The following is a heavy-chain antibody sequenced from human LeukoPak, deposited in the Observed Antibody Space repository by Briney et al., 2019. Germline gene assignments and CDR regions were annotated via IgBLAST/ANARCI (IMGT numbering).Heavy chain of an antibody. CDR2: INPNSGGT. CDR3: ARLDCGGDCYSGGNWFDP. D-gene: IGHD2-21*02. J-gene: IGHJ5*02. CDR1: GYTFTSYY. Sequence: GASVKVSCKASGYTFTSYYMHWVRQAPGQGLEWMGWINPNSGGTNYAQKFQGRVTMTRDTSISTAYMELSRLRSDDTAVYYCARLDCGGDCYSGGNWFDPWGQGTLVTVSS. V-gene: IGHV1-2*02.